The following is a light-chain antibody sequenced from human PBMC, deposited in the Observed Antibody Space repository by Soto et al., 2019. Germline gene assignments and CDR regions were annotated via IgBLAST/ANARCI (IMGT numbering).Light chain of an antibody. CDR1: SSDVGGYSY. J-gene: IGLJ1*01. CDR3: CSSAGSYSYV. CDR2: DVS. Sequence: QSALTQPRSVSGSPGQSVTISCTGTSSDVGGYSYVSWYQQHPGKAPKLMIYDVSKRPSGVPDRFSGSKSGNTASLTISGLQAEDEAYYYCCSSAGSYSYVFGTGTKVTVL. V-gene: IGLV2-11*01.